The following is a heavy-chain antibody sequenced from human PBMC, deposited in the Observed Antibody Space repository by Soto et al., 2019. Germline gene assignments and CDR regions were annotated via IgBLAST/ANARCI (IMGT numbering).Heavy chain of an antibody. Sequence: SVKVSCKASGGTFSSYAISWVRQAPGQGLEWMGGIIPIFGTANYAQKFQGRVTITADESTSTAYMELSSLRSEDTAVYYCARGSRTGYSGYDIIAAAGPFTPVPFDYWGQGTLVTVSS. CDR1: GGTFSSYA. V-gene: IGHV1-69*13. D-gene: IGHD5-12*01. CDR2: IIPIFGTA. CDR3: ARGSRTGYSGYDIIAAAGPFTPVPFDY. J-gene: IGHJ4*02.